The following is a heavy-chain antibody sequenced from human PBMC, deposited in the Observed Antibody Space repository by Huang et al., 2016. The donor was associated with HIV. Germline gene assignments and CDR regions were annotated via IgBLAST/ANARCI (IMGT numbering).Heavy chain of an antibody. Sequence: VESGGRSVQPGGSIRLSCVGSTFTFGADWMSWVRQPPGKGLEWVANIKQDETEKYYVDSVKDRFNISRDNAKKVLFLEMDALRVEDTAIYFCATKTAGMDIWGQGTTVIVSS. CDR3: ATKTAGMDI. CDR2: IKQDETEK. V-gene: IGHV3-7*01. J-gene: IGHJ6*02. CDR1: TFTFGADW.